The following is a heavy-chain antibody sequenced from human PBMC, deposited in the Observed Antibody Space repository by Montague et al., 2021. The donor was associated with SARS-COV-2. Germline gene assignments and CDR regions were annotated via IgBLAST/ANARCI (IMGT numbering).Heavy chain of an antibody. J-gene: IGHJ5*02. V-gene: IGHV4-31*03. CDR2: SYYSGST. CDR1: RGSISSGGNY. CDR3: ARSRRYSSTWYGAFDP. Sequence: TLSLTCTVSRGSISSGGNYWSWIRQHPVKGLEWIGYSYYSGSTYYNPSLKSRVSISVDTSKNQFSLKLSSVTAADTAVYYCARSRRYSSTWYGAFDPWGQGMQVTVSS. D-gene: IGHD6-13*01.